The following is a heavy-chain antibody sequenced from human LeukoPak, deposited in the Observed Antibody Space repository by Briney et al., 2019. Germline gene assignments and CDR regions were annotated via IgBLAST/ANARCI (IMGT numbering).Heavy chain of an antibody. CDR1: GFTFSSYA. CDR2: ISYDGSNE. CDR3: ASGGDTDSRYFKY. V-gene: IGHV3-30-3*01. Sequence: PGRSLRLSCAASGFTFSSYAMHWVRQAPGKGLEWVTVISYDGSNEYYADSVKGRITISRDNSKDTLYLQMNSLRAGDTAVYYCASGGDTDSRYFKYWGQGTLVTVSS. D-gene: IGHD3-22*01. J-gene: IGHJ1*01.